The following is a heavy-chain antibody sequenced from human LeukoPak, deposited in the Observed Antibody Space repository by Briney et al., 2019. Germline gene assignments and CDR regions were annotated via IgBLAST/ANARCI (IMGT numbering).Heavy chain of an antibody. CDR3: ASSITMVRGVHNWFDP. CDR2: IIPILGIA. Sequence: SVKVSCKASGYTFTSYGISWVRQAPGQGLEWMGRIIPILGIANYAQKFQGRVTITADKSTSTAYMELSSLRSEDTAVYYCASSITMVRGVHNWFDPWGQGTLVTVSS. J-gene: IGHJ5*02. CDR1: GYTFTSYG. V-gene: IGHV1-69*04. D-gene: IGHD3-10*01.